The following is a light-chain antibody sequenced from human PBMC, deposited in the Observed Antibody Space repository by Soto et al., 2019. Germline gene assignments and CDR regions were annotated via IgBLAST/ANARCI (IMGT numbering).Light chain of an antibody. CDR1: QSISNR. J-gene: IGKJ1*01. CDR2: GAS. CDR3: QQYGDSPPWT. Sequence: EIVMTQSPATLSVSPGESATLSCRASQSISNRLAWYQRKPGQPLRFLIYGASTRATGVPARFSGSGSGTEFTLTISSLQSEDFAVYYCQQYGDSPPWTFGQGTKVEIK. V-gene: IGKV3-15*01.